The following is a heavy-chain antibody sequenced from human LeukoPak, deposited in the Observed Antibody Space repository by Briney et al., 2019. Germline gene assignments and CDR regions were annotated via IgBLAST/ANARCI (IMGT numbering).Heavy chain of an antibody. J-gene: IGHJ5*02. CDR1: GFTFSDYY. CDR2: ISSSGSTI. Sequence: GGSLRLSCAASGFTFSDYYMSWIRQAPGKGLEWVSYISSSGSTIYYADSVKGRFTISRDNAKNPLYLQMNSLRAEDTAVYYCARDLVSSSGWFDPWGQGTLVTVSS. CDR3: ARDLVSSSGWFDP. V-gene: IGHV3-11*01. D-gene: IGHD6-6*01.